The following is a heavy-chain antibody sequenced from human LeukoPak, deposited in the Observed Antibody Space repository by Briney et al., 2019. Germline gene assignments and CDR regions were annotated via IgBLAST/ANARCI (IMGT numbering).Heavy chain of an antibody. D-gene: IGHD6-25*01. CDR2: INPNSGAT. J-gene: IGHJ4*02. Sequence: ASVKVSCKASEYTFTGYYMNWVRQAPGQGLEWMGRINPNSGATNYAQNFQGRVTMTRDTSISTAYMELSNLRSDDTAVYFCARASSGYYYFDYWGQGTLVIVSS. V-gene: IGHV1-2*06. CDR1: EYTFTGYY. CDR3: ARASSGYYYFDY.